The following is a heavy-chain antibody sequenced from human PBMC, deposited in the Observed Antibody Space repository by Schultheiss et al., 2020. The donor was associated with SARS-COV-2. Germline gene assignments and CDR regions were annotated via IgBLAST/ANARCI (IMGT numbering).Heavy chain of an antibody. CDR3: ARRTTRSDY. Sequence: SETLSLTCAVYGGSFSGYYWSWIRQPPGKGLEWIGEINHSGSTNYNPSLKSRVTIPVDTSKNQFSLKLSSVTAADTAVYYCARRTTRSDYWGQGTLVTVSS. D-gene: IGHD4-11*01. CDR2: INHSGST. CDR1: GGSFSGYY. J-gene: IGHJ4*02. V-gene: IGHV4-34*01.